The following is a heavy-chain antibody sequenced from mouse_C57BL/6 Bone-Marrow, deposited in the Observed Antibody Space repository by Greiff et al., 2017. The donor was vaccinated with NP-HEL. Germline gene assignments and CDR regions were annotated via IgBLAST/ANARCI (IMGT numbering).Heavy chain of an antibody. Sequence: VQRVESGPGLVQPSQSLSITCTVSGFSLTSYGVHWVRQSPGKGLEWLGVIWSGGSTDYNAAFISRLSISKDNSKSQVFFKMNSLQADDTAIYYCARPSITTVVDWYFDVWGTGTTVTVSS. CDR2: IWSGGST. CDR3: ARPSITTVVDWYFDV. D-gene: IGHD1-1*01. J-gene: IGHJ1*03. V-gene: IGHV2-2*01. CDR1: GFSLTSYG.